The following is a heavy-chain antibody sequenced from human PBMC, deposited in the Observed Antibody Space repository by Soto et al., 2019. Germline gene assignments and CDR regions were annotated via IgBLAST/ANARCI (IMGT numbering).Heavy chain of an antibody. V-gene: IGHV3-11*06. J-gene: IGHJ4*02. CDR3: ARRTSWNSFDY. D-gene: IGHD2-15*01. Sequence: PGGSLRLSCAASGFTFSDYYMSWIRQAPGKGLEWVSYISSSSSYTNYADSVKGRFTISRDNAKNTLYLKMKSLRAEDTAVYYCARRTSWNSFDYWGQGTLVTVSS. CDR2: ISSSSSYT. CDR1: GFTFSDYY.